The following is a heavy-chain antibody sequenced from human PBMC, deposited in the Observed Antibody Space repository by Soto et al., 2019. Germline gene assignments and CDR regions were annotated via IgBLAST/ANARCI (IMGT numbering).Heavy chain of an antibody. V-gene: IGHV3-53*01. CDR1: GFTVSSNY. D-gene: IGHD1-26*01. CDR3: ARDRSSSPYGMDV. Sequence: GGSLRLSCAPSGFTVSSNYMSWVRPAPGKGLGWGSGIYSGGRTYYEDSVKGRFTISRDNSKNKLYLQMNSLRAEDTAVYDCARDRSSSPYGMDVWGQGTTVTVSS. CDR2: IYSGGRT. J-gene: IGHJ6*02.